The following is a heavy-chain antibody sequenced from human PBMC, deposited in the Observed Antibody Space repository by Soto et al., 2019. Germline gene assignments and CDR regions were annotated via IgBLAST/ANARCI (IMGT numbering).Heavy chain of an antibody. D-gene: IGHD6-19*01. J-gene: IGHJ4*02. CDR1: GYTFTSYA. CDR2: INAGNGNT. Sequence: QVQLVQSGAEEKKPGASVKVSCKASGYTFTSYAMHWVRQAPGQRLEWMGWINAGNGNTKDSQKFQGRVTITRDTSASTAYMELSSLRSEDTAVYYSARSPGIAVADYWCQRTLVTVSS. CDR3: ARSPGIAVADY. V-gene: IGHV1-3*05.